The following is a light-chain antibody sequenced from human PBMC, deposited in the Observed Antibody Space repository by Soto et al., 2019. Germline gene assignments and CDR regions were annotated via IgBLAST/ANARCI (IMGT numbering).Light chain of an antibody. V-gene: IGKV3-11*01. CDR3: QQRRNWPPLT. CDR1: QNVDIY. Sequence: ETVLTQSPATLSLSPGERATLSCRASQNVDIYLAWYQQKPGQAPRLLIYDASNRATGVPPRFSGSGSGTDFTLPTSSLEPEDFSLYYCQQRRNWPPLTFGQGTRLEIK. CDR2: DAS. J-gene: IGKJ5*01.